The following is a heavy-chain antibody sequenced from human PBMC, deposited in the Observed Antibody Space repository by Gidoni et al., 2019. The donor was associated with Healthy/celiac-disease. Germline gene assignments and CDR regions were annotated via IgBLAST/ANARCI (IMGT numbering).Heavy chain of an antibody. CDR2: IYYSGST. J-gene: IGHJ6*02. Sequence: QVQLQESGPGLVKPSQTLSLTCTVSGGSISSGDYYWSWIRQPPGKGLEWIGYIYYSGSTYYNPSLKSRVTISVDTSKNQFSLKLSSVTAADTAVYYCARDRGVSVLYYYYGMDVWGQGTTVTVSS. V-gene: IGHV4-30-4*01. CDR1: GGSISSGDYY. D-gene: IGHD2-8*01. CDR3: ARDRGVSVLYYYYGMDV.